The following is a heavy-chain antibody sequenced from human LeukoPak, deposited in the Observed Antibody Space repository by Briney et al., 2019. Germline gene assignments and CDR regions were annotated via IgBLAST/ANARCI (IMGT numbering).Heavy chain of an antibody. CDR2: ISGSGGST. CDR1: GFIFSSYS. CDR3: ALRGGYWNDEARFDY. V-gene: IGHV3-23*01. D-gene: IGHD1-1*01. Sequence: PGGSLRLSCAASGFIFSSYSMSWVRQAPGKGLEWVSAISGSGGSTYYADSVKGRFTISRDNPKNTLYLQMNSLRAEDTAVYYCALRGGYWNDEARFDYWGQGTLVTVPS. J-gene: IGHJ4*02.